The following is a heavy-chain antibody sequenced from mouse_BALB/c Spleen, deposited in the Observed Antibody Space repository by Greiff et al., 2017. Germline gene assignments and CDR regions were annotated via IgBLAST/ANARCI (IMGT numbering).Heavy chain of an antibody. V-gene: IGHV1-80*01. Sequence: QVQLKESGAELVRPGSSVKISCKASGYAFSSYWMNWVKQRPGQGLEWIGQIYPGDGDTNYNGKFKGKATLTADKSSSTAYMQLSSLTSEDSAVYFCARTNWDLYYAMDYWGQGTSVTVSS. CDR1: GYAFSSYW. CDR2: IYPGDGDT. CDR3: ARTNWDLYYAMDY. D-gene: IGHD4-1*01. J-gene: IGHJ4*01.